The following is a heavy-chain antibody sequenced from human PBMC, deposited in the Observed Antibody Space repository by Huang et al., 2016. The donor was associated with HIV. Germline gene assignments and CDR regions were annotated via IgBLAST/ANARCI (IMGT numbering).Heavy chain of an antibody. D-gene: IGHD5-18*01. J-gene: IGHJ4*02. CDR1: RFTFSSFG. V-gene: IGHV3-30*02. Sequence: QVQLVESGGGVVQPGGSLRLSCAASRFTFSSFGMNWVRQAPGKGLDGVAFIRDDGNNYYYADSVKGRFTISRDNSKNTLYLQMNSLRADDTAVYYCAKDLTYTYGRHFDYWGQGTLVTVSS. CDR3: AKDLTYTYGRHFDY. CDR2: IRDDGNNY.